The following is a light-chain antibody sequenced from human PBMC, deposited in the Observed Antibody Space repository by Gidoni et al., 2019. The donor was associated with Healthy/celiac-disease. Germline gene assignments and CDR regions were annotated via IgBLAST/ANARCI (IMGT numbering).Light chain of an antibody. CDR3: CSYAGSSTWV. CDR1: SSDVGSYNL. Sequence: QSALTQPASVSGSPGQSITISCTGTSSDVGSYNLVSWYPPHPGKAPKLMICEGSKRPSGVSNRFSGSNSGNTASLTNPGHQAEDEANYYCCSYAGSSTWVFGGGTKLTVL. V-gene: IGLV2-23*01. J-gene: IGLJ3*02. CDR2: EGS.